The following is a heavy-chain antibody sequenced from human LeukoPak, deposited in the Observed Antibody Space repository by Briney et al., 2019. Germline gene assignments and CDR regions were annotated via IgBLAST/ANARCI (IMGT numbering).Heavy chain of an antibody. CDR3: ARALVPPYYYGSGELGY. D-gene: IGHD3-10*01. CDR1: GYTFTSYY. CDR2: INPSGGST. J-gene: IGHJ4*02. V-gene: IGHV1-46*01. Sequence: GASVKVSCTASGYTFTSYYMHWVRQAPGQGLEWMGIINPSGGSTSYAQKFQGRVTMTRDTSTSTVYMELSSLRSEDTAVYYCARALVPPYYYGSGELGYWGQGTLVTVSS.